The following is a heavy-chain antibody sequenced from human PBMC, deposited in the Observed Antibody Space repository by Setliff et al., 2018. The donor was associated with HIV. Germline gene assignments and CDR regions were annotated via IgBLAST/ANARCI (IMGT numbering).Heavy chain of an antibody. D-gene: IGHD3-22*01. V-gene: IGHV3-48*03. CDR3: ARPNYYDSSGSFDY. Sequence: PGGSLRLSCAASGFTFSNYAMNWVRQAPGKGLEWVSYISSSGTTIYYADSVKGRFTISRDNAKNSLYLQMNSLRAEDTAVYYCARPNYYDSSGSFDYWGQGTLVTVSS. CDR2: ISSSGTTI. J-gene: IGHJ4*02. CDR1: GFTFSNYA.